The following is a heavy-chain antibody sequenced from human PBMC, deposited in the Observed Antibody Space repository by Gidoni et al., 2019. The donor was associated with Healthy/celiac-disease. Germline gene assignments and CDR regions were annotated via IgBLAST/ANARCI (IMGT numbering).Heavy chain of an antibody. D-gene: IGHD2-2*03. J-gene: IGHJ6*02. V-gene: IGHV3-30-3*01. CDR3: ARRVDIVVVPAATLYGMDV. CDR2: ISDDGSNK. CDR1: GFTFRSYA. Sequence: QVQLVESGGGVVQPGRSLRLSCAASGFTFRSYAMHWVRQAPGKGLEWVAVISDDGSNKYYADSVKGRFTISRDNSKNTLYLQMNSLRAEDTAVYYCARRVDIVVVPAATLYGMDVWGQGTTVTVSS.